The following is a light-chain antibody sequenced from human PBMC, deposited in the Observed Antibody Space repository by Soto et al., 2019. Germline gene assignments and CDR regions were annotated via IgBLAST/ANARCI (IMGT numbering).Light chain of an antibody. Sequence: EIVLTQSPGTLSLSPGERATLSFSSSQSVSSSYLAWYQQKPGQAPRLLIYDASNRATGIPVRFSGSGSGTEFTLTISNLQSEDFVVYYCQQYNNWPSTFGQGTKVDIK. CDR2: DAS. CDR3: QQYNNWPST. J-gene: IGKJ1*01. CDR1: QSVSSSY. V-gene: IGKV3D-15*01.